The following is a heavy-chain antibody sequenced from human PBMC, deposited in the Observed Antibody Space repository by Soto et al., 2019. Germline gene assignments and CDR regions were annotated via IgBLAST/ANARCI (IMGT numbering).Heavy chain of an antibody. Sequence: QVQLVQSGAEVKKPGSSVKVSCKASGGTFSSYAISWVRQAPGQGLEWMGGIIPIFGAANYAQKFQGRVTITADESTSTAYMELSSLRSEDTAVYYCARGARSVATIGSYFDYWGQGTLVTVSS. D-gene: IGHD5-12*01. V-gene: IGHV1-69*01. CDR1: GGTFSSYA. J-gene: IGHJ4*02. CDR3: ARGARSVATIGSYFDY. CDR2: IIPIFGAA.